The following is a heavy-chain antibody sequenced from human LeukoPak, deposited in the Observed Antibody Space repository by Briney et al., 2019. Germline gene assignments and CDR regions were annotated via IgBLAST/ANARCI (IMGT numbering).Heavy chain of an antibody. CDR3: ARHSRGAEQQLVVGYFDY. CDR2: IYYSGST. V-gene: IGHV4-39*01. J-gene: IGHJ4*02. D-gene: IGHD6-13*01. CDR1: GGSISSSAYY. Sequence: PSETLSLTCTASGGSISSSAYYWGWIRQPPGKGLEWIGSIYYSGSTYSKPSLKSRVTVSVDTSKNQFSLKLSSVTAADTAVYYCARHSRGAEQQLVVGYFDYWGQGTLVTVSS.